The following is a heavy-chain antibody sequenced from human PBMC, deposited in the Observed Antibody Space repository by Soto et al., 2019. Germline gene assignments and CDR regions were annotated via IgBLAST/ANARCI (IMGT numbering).Heavy chain of an antibody. CDR3: AREGLITGTTYYYYGMDV. V-gene: IGHV4-59*01. CDR2: IYYSGST. J-gene: IGHJ6*02. D-gene: IGHD1-7*01. CDR1: GGSISSYY. Sequence: PSETLSLTCTVSGGSISSYYWSWIRQPPGKGLEWIGYIYYSGSTNYNPSLKSRVTISVDTSKNQFSLRLGPVTAADTAVYYCAREGLITGTTYYYYGMDVWGQGTTVTVS.